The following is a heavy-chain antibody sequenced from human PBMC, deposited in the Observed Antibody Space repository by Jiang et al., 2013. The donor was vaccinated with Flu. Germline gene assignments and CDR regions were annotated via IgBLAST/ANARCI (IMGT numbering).Heavy chain of an antibody. CDR1: GGSISRYY. CDR2: IDYSGNT. D-gene: IGHD5-24*01. Sequence: GSGLVKPSETLSLTCTVSGGSISRYYWSWIRQPPGKGLEWIGYIDYSGNTNYIPSLKSRATISIDTSKKQFSLKLSSVTAADTAVYYCAREIRGDGYNVYYFDYWGQGTLVTVSS. J-gene: IGHJ4*02. V-gene: IGHV4-59*01. CDR3: AREIRGDGYNVYYFDY.